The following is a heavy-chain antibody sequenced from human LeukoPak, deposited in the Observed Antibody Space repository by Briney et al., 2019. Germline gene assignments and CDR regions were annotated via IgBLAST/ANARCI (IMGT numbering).Heavy chain of an antibody. CDR2: ISAYNGNT. CDR3: ARDRGEYYFDY. CDR1: GYTFNIYG. J-gene: IGHJ4*02. D-gene: IGHD3-16*01. Sequence: ASVKVSCKASGYTFNIYGISWVRQAPGQGLEWMGWISAYNGNTDYTQKLQGRVTMTTDTSTTTAYMELRSLRSDDTAVYYRARDRGEYYFDYWGQGTLVTVSS. V-gene: IGHV1-18*01.